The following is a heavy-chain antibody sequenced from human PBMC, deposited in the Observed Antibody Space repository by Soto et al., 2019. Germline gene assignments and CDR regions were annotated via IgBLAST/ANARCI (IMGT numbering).Heavy chain of an antibody. J-gene: IGHJ4*02. D-gene: IGHD6-13*01. CDR1: GGSINSYY. V-gene: IGHV4-59*01. CDR3: ARSPIEAVVKGDFDY. Sequence: QVQLQESGPGLVKPSETLSLTCSVSGGSINSYYWNWIRQPPGKGLEWIGYIYYSGSTNYNPSLKSLITSSVDTSKNQYSLRLSSVTAADTAVYYCARSPIEAVVKGDFDYWGQGILVTVSS. CDR2: IYYSGST.